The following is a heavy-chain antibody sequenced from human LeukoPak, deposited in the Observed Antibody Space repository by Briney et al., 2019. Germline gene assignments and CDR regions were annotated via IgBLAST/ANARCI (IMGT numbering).Heavy chain of an antibody. D-gene: IGHD2-2*01. CDR1: GGFLRGYY. V-gene: IGHV4-34*01. Sequence: SETLSLTRAVYGGFLRGYYWSWIRRPPGRGLEWIGEINHSGSTNHNPSLKSRVTISVDTSKNQFSLKLSSVTAADTAVYYCARGGVVVVPAVWFDPWGQGTLVTVSS. CDR3: ARGGVVVVPAVWFDP. J-gene: IGHJ5*02. CDR2: INHSGST.